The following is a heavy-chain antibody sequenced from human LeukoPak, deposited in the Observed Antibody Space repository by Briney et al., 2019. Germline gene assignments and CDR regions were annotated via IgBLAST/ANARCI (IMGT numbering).Heavy chain of an antibody. V-gene: IGHV3-23*01. CDR1: GFTFGDYA. J-gene: IGHJ6*03. Sequence: GGSLRLSCTASGFTFGDYAMSWVRQAPGKGLEWVSIIGYRGGSIYYAYSVQGRFTISRDNSKNTLSLQMNGLRPEATAVYYCAKSWGYTRPYYNYMDVWGKGTTVTVSS. CDR2: IGYRGGSI. CDR3: AKSWGYTRPYYNYMDV. D-gene: IGHD3-16*02.